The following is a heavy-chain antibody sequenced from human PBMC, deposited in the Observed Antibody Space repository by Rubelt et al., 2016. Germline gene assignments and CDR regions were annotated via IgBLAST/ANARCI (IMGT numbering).Heavy chain of an antibody. CDR3: ARVPAGYCSSTSCYGSDY. V-gene: IGHV1-3*01. CDR1: GYTFTSYA. CDR2: INAGNGNT. Sequence: QVQLVQSGAEVKKPGASVKVSCKASGYTFTSYAMHWVRQAPGQRLEWMGWINAGNGNTKYSQKFQGRVTISRGASASTAYRELGILRSEDTAVYYCARVPAGYCSSTSCYGSDYWGQGTLVTVSS. D-gene: IGHD2-2*03. J-gene: IGHJ4*02.